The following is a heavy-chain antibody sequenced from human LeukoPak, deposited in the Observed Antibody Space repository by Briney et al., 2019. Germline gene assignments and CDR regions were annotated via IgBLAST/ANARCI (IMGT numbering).Heavy chain of an antibody. J-gene: IGHJ4*02. CDR1: GFTFSSYA. V-gene: IGHV3-23*01. CDR3: AKDTRRSGYYDY. D-gene: IGHD3-22*01. CDR2: ISGSGGST. Sequence: PTGGSLRLSCAASGFTFSSYAMSWVRQAPGKGLEWVSAISGSGGSTYYADSVKGRFTISRDNSKNTLYLQMNSLRAEDTAVYYCAKDTRRSGYYDYRGQGTLVTVSS.